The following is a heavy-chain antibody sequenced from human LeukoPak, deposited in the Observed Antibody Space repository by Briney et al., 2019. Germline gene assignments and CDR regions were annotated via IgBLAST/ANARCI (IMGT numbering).Heavy chain of an antibody. CDR2: IIPIFGTA. D-gene: IGHD3-22*01. J-gene: IGHJ6*03. CDR3: ARDIRYYYDSKDYYYMDV. Sequence: GASVKVSCKASGYTFTGYYMHWVRQAPGQGLEWMGGIIPIFGTANYAQKFQGRVTITADKSTSTAYMELSSLRSEDTAVYYCARDIRYYYDSKDYYYMDVWGKGTTVTVSS. V-gene: IGHV1-69*06. CDR1: GYTFTGYY.